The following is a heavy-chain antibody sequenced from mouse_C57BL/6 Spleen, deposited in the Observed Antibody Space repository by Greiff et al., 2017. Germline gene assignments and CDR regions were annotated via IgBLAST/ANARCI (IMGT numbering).Heavy chain of an antibody. V-gene: IGHV1-50*01. CDR2: IDPSVSYT. CDR1: GYTFTSYW. D-gene: IGHD2-13*01. CDR3: ARRRTDYYFDY. Sequence: VQLQQPGAELVKPGASVKLSCKASGYTFTSYWMQWVKQRPGQGLEWIGEIDPSVSYTNYNQKFKGKATLTVDTSSSTAYMQLSSLTSEDSAVYYCARRRTDYYFDYWGQGTTLTVSS. J-gene: IGHJ2*01.